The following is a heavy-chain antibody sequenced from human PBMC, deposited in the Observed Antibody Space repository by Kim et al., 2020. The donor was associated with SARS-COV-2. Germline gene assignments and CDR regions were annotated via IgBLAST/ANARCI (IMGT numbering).Heavy chain of an antibody. Sequence: GGSLRLSCAASGFTFSSYEMNWVRQAPGKGLEWVSYISSSGSTIYYADSVKGRFTISRDNAKNSLYLQMNSLRAEDTAVYYCARGGVTLNYYYYMDVWGKGTTVTVSS. CDR3: ARGGVTLNYYYYMDV. J-gene: IGHJ6*03. D-gene: IGHD4-4*01. CDR1: GFTFSSYE. V-gene: IGHV3-48*03. CDR2: ISSSGSTI.